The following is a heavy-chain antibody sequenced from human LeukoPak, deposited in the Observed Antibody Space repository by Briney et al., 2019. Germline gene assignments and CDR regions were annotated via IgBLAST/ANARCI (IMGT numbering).Heavy chain of an antibody. CDR1: GFTFSSYS. J-gene: IGHJ6*03. V-gene: IGHV3-48*01. D-gene: IGHD2/OR15-2a*01. Sequence: GGSLRLSCAASGFTFSSYSMNWVRQAPGKGLEWVSYISSSSSTIYYADSVKGRFTISRDNAKNSLYLQMNSLRAEDTAVYYCASFSYMDVWGKGTTVTVSS. CDR3: ASFSYMDV. CDR2: ISSSSSTI.